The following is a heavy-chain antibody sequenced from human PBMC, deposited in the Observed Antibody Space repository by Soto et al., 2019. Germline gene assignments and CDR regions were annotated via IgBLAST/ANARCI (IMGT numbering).Heavy chain of an antibody. V-gene: IGHV4-34*01. CDR2: INHSGST. Sequence: ETLSLTCAVYGGSFSGYYWSWIRQPPGKGLEWIGEINHSGSTNYNPSLKSRVTISVDTSKNQFSLKLSSVTAADTAVYYCARGALTYYYGSGSYNRRRNNWFDPWGQGTLVTVSS. CDR1: GGSFSGYY. J-gene: IGHJ5*02. D-gene: IGHD3-10*01. CDR3: ARGALTYYYGSGSYNRRRNNWFDP.